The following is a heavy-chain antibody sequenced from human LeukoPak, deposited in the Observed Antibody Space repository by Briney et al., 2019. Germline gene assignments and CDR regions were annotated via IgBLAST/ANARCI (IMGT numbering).Heavy chain of an antibody. CDR2: INPNSGGT. V-gene: IGHV1-2*02. Sequence: GASVKVSCKASGYTFTGYYMHWVRQAPGQGLEWMGWINPNSGGTNYAQKFQGRVTMTRDTSISTAYMELSRLRSDDTAVYYCARGMNYYGSGSYYRGSDYWGQGTLVTVSS. CDR3: ARGMNYYGSGSYYRGSDY. CDR1: GYTFTGYY. J-gene: IGHJ4*02. D-gene: IGHD3-10*01.